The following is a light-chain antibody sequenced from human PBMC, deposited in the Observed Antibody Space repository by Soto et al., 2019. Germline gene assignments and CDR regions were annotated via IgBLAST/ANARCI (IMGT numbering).Light chain of an antibody. Sequence: DIVMTQSPLSLSVTPGEPASISCRSSQSLLNSNGYNYLDWYLQKPGQSPQLLIYLGSSRASGVPDRFSGSGSGTEFTLTVTRLQPDDFATYFCQQYDKYSTFGHGTKVDVK. CDR2: LGS. V-gene: IGKV2-28*01. CDR1: QSLLNSNGYNY. J-gene: IGKJ1*01. CDR3: QQYDKYST.